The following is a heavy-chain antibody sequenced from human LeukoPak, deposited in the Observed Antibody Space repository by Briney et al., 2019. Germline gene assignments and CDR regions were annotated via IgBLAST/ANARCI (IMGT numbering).Heavy chain of an antibody. V-gene: IGHV3-21*06. D-gene: IGHD3-16*01. Sequence: GGSLRLSCAASGFTFSSYSMNWVRQAPGQGLEWVSSISSSSSYIYYAETVQGRFTISRDNAKNLLYLQMKSLRAEDSAVYYSARDVFTWNAFEIWGEGEMVTVSS. CDR3: ARDVFTWNAFEI. J-gene: IGHJ3*02. CDR1: GFTFSSYS. CDR2: ISSSSSYI.